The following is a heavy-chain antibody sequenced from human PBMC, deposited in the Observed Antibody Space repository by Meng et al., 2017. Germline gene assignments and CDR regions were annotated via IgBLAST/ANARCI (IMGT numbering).Heavy chain of an antibody. CDR2: ISYDGSNK. D-gene: IGHD1-26*01. CDR3: ARDVVGATNGGYFDY. V-gene: IGHV3-30*04. J-gene: IGHJ4*02. Sequence: GESLKISCAASGFTFSSYAMHWVRQAPGKGLEWVAVISYDGSNKYYADSVKGRFTISRDNSKNTLYLQMNSLRAEDTAVYYCARDVVGATNGGYFDYWGQGTLVTVSS. CDR1: GFTFSSYA.